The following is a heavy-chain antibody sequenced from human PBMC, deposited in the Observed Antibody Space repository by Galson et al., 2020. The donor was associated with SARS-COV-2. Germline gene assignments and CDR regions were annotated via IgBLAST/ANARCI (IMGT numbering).Heavy chain of an antibody. CDR2: IFYTGRT. D-gene: IGHD3-3*01. CDR3: ARGAPSRVFGVVYDAFDI. Sequence: SETLSLTCTVSGVSISSSDYYWGWIRQPPGKGLQWIGNIFYTGRTFYTPSLKSRVTISVDTSKNQFSLKLNSVTAADTAVYYCARGAPSRVFGVVYDAFDIWGQGTMVTVSS. V-gene: IGHV4-39*07. J-gene: IGHJ3*02. CDR1: GVSISSSDYY.